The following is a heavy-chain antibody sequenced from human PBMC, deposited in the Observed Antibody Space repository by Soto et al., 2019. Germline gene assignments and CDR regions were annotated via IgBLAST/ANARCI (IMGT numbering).Heavy chain of an antibody. J-gene: IGHJ6*02. CDR1: GYTFTSDG. V-gene: IGHV1-18*01. D-gene: IGHD2-8*01. CDR2: ISAYNGDT. Sequence: ASVKVSCEASGYTFTSDGISWVRQAPGQGLEGMGWISAYNGDTNYAQKLQGRVTMTTDTSTSTAYMELRSLRSDDTAVYYCARRHVYCPNGVCSQPDYYGMDVWG. CDR3: ARRHVYCPNGVCSQPDYYGMDV.